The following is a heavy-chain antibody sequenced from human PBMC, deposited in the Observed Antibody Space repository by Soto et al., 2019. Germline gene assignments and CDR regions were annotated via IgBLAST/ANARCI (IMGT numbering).Heavy chain of an antibody. CDR3: AIAVAGTHGMDV. J-gene: IGHJ6*02. CDR2: IIPILGIT. Sequence: QVQLVQSGAEVKKPESSVKVSCKASGGTFSSYTISWVRQAPGQGIEWMGRIIPILGITNYAQKFQGRVTITADKSTSTAYMELSSLRSEDTAVYYCAIAVAGTHGMDVWGQGTTVTVSS. V-gene: IGHV1-69*02. D-gene: IGHD6-19*01. CDR1: GGTFSSYT.